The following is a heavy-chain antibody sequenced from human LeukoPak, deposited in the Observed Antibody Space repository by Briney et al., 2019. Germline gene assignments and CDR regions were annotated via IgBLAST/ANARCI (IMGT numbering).Heavy chain of an antibody. V-gene: IGHV1-2*06. J-gene: IGHJ4*02. Sequence: ASVKASCKASGYRFTGYYLHWVRQAPGQGLEWMGRINANSGGTDYAEKFQGRVTMTRDTSIGTAYMEVSGLIYDDTAVYYCARDFSLWFDYWGQGTLVTVSS. D-gene: IGHD3-10*01. CDR3: ARDFSLWFDY. CDR1: GYRFTGYY. CDR2: INANSGGT.